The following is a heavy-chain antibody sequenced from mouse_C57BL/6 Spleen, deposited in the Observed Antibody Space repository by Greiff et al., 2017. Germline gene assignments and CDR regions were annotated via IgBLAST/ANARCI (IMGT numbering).Heavy chain of an antibody. CDR3: VRDSYDYDGLYAMDY. V-gene: IGHV1-80*01. D-gene: IGHD2-4*01. CDR2: IYPGDGDT. J-gene: IGHJ4*01. Sequence: QVQLQQSGAELVKPGASVKISCKASGYAFSSYWMNWVKQRPGKGLEWIGQIYPGDGDTNYNGKFKGKATLTADKSSSTAYMQLSRLTSEDAAVYLYVRDSYDYDGLYAMDYWGQGTSVTVSS. CDR1: GYAFSSYW.